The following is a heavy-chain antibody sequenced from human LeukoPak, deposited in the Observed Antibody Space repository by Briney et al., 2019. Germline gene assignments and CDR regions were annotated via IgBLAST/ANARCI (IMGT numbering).Heavy chain of an antibody. CDR1: GGTFSSYA. D-gene: IGHD2-2*01. V-gene: IGHV1-69*04. CDR2: IIPILGIA. Sequence: SVKVSCKASGGTFSSYAISWVRQAPGQGLEWMGRIIPILGIANYAQKFQGRVTITADKSTSTAYMELSSLRSEDTAVYYCASLRSIVVVPAGLNDAFDIWGQGTMVTVSS. J-gene: IGHJ3*02. CDR3: ASLRSIVVVPAGLNDAFDI.